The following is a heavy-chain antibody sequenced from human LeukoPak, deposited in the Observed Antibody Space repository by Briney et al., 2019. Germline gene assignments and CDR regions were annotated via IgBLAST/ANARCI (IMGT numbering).Heavy chain of an antibody. CDR1: GYTFTSYG. V-gene: IGHV1-18*04. CDR2: ISAYNGNT. Sequence: ASVKVSCKASGYTFTSYGISWVRQAPGQGLEWMGWISAYNGNTNYAQKLQGRVTMTTDTPTSTAYMELRSLRSDDTAVYYCASSGYDGGWFDPWGQGTLVTVSS. D-gene: IGHD5-12*01. CDR3: ASSGYDGGWFDP. J-gene: IGHJ5*02.